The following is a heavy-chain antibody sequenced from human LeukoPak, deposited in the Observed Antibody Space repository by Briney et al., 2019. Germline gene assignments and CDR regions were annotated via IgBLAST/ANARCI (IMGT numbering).Heavy chain of an antibody. CDR3: ARVAYSSSSGVARYYFDY. V-gene: IGHV4-38-2*02. Sequence: SETLSLTCTVSGYSISSGYFWGWIRQPPGKGLEWIGTIYNSGSTYYNASLESRVTISVDTSKNQFSLKLSSVTAADTAVYYCARVAYSSSSGVARYYFDYWGQGTLVTVSS. CDR2: IYNSGST. J-gene: IGHJ4*02. CDR1: GYSISSGYF. D-gene: IGHD6-6*01.